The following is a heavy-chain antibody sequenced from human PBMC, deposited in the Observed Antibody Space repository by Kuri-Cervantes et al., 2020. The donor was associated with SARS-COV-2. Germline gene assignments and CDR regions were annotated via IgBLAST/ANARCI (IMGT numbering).Heavy chain of an antibody. V-gene: IGHV3-23*01. CDR2: ISGIGGYT. J-gene: IGHJ4*02. CDR3: VGHGSSSI. CDR1: GFAFRGNA. D-gene: IGHD6-13*01. Sequence: GESLKISCAASGFAFRGNAMSWVRQAPGRWLEWVSDISGIGGYTYYADFVKGRFTTSRDDSKNTLYVHMNNLRVDDTAVYYCVGHGSSSIWGQGTLVTVSS.